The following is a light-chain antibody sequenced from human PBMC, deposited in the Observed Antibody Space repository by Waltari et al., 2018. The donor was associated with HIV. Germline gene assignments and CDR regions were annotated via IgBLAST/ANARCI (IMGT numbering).Light chain of an antibody. CDR1: SSNIGSNF. CDR2: RNN. V-gene: IGLV1-47*01. J-gene: IGLJ1*01. Sequence: QSVLTQPPSASGTPGQRVTIRGSGSSSNIGSNFVYWYQQLPGAAPKLLIYRNNQRPSGVPDRFSGSKSGTSASLAISGLRSEDEADYYCAAWDDSLSGFYVVGTGTKVTVL. CDR3: AAWDDSLSGFYV.